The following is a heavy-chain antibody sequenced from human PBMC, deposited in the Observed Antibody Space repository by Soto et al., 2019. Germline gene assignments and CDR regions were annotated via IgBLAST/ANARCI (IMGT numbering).Heavy chain of an antibody. V-gene: IGHV4-31*03. D-gene: IGHD3-10*01. CDR1: GGSISSGGYY. CDR3: ARASWFGELYYFDY. Sequence: SETLSLTCTVSGGSISSGGYYWSWIRQHPGKGLEWVGYIYYSGSTYYNPSLKSRVTISVDTSKNQFSLKLSSVTAADTAVYYCARASWFGELYYFDYWGQGTLVTSPQ. CDR2: IYYSGST. J-gene: IGHJ4*02.